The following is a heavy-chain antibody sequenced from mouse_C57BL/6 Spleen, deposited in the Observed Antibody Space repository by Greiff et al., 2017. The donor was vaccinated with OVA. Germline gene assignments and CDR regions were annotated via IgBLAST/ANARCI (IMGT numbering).Heavy chain of an antibody. CDR2: IHPNSGST. D-gene: IGHD1-1*01. CDR3: ARSYYGSSYDYAMDY. CDR1: GYTFTSYW. J-gene: IGHJ4*01. Sequence: QLQQPGAELVKPGASVKLSCKASGYTFTSYWMHWVKQRPGQGLEWIGMIHPNSGSTNYNEKFKSKATLTVDKSSSTAYMQLSSLTSEDSAVYYCARSYYGSSYDYAMDYWGQGTSVTVSS. V-gene: IGHV1-64*01.